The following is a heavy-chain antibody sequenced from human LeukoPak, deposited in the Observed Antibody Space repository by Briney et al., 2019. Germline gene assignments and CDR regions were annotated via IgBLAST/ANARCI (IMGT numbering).Heavy chain of an antibody. J-gene: IGHJ4*02. Sequence: GGSLRLFCSASGFTFSNYPMHWVRQTPGKGLEWVAVISYDGSNKFYSDSVKCRSTVSRDNSNNTLSLQINSLRPEDTAVYYCARAPRLLTGNNGVDCWGLGTRVTVSS. CDR2: ISYDGSNK. CDR1: GFTFSNYP. V-gene: IGHV3-30*01. D-gene: IGHD2-21*01. CDR3: ARAPRLLTGNNGVDC.